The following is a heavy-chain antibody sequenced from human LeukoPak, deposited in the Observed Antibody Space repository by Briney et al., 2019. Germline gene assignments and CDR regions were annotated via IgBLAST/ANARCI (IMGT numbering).Heavy chain of an antibody. Sequence: GGSLRLSCAASGFTFSSYAMSWVRQAPGKGLEWVSAISGSGGSTYYADSVKGRFTISRDNSKNTLYLQMNSLRAEDTAVYYCAKDLAGNYYDSSGYSAFDYWGQGTLVTVSS. J-gene: IGHJ4*02. D-gene: IGHD3-22*01. CDR2: ISGSGGST. CDR1: GFTFSSYA. CDR3: AKDLAGNYYDSSGYSAFDY. V-gene: IGHV3-23*01.